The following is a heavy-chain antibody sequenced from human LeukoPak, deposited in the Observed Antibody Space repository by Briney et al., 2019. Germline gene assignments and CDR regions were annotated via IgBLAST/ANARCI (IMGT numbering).Heavy chain of an antibody. Sequence: VASVKVSCKASGYTFTSYAMHWVRQAPGQRLEWMGWINAGSGNTKYSQKFQGRVTITRDTSASTAYMELSSLRSEDTAVYYCARQRDSSGYYPHLSTFDYWGQGTLVTVSS. V-gene: IGHV1-3*01. D-gene: IGHD3-22*01. CDR3: ARQRDSSGYYPHLSTFDY. J-gene: IGHJ4*02. CDR2: INAGSGNT. CDR1: GYTFTSYA.